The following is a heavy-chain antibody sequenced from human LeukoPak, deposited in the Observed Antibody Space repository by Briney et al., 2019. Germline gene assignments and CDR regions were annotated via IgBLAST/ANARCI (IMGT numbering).Heavy chain of an antibody. CDR1: GGTFSRYS. CDR2: ITPIFGTA. CDR3: ARASSDDTAMATPFAY. Sequence: SVKVSCKASGGTFSRYSINWVRQAPGQGVEWLGGITPIFGTANYLQKFQGRVTITAHESTRTAYMELSRLRSEDTAVYYGARASSDDTAMATPFAYWGQGTLVTVSS. V-gene: IGHV1-69*13. J-gene: IGHJ4*02. D-gene: IGHD5-18*01.